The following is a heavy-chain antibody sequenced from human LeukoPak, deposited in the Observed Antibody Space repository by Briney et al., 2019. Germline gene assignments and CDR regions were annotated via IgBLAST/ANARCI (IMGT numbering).Heavy chain of an antibody. CDR1: GYTFTSYD. J-gene: IGHJ1*01. D-gene: IGHD6-19*01. CDR3: ARGLTSSGWSSEYFQH. V-gene: IGHV1-8*01. CDR2: MNPNSGNT. Sequence: ASVKVSCKASGYTFTSYDINWVRQATGQGLEWMGWMNPNSGNTGYAQKFQGRVTMTRNTSISTAYMELSSLRSEDTAVYYCARGLTSSGWSSEYFQHWGQGTLVTVSS.